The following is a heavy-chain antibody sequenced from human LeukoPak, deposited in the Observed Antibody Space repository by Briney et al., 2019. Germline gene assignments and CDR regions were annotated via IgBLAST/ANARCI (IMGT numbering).Heavy chain of an antibody. Sequence: SETLSLTCTVSGGSISSYYWSWIRQPPGKGLEWIGYIYYSGSTNYNPSLKSRVTISVDTSKNQFSLKLSSVTAADTAVYYCARHRVRGVLFDYWGQGTLVTVSS. CDR1: GGSISSYY. CDR2: IYYSGST. CDR3: ARHRVRGVLFDY. D-gene: IGHD3-10*01. V-gene: IGHV4-59*08. J-gene: IGHJ4*02.